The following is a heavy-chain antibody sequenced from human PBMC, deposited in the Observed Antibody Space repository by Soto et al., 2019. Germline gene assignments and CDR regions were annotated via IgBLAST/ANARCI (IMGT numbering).Heavy chain of an antibody. J-gene: IGHJ4*02. V-gene: IGHV3-30*18. CDR3: AKGSSMVRGVTPFDY. CDR1: GFTFSSYG. D-gene: IGHD3-10*01. CDR2: ISYDGSNK. Sequence: QVQLVESGGGVVQPGRSLRLSCAASGFTFSSYGMHWVRQAPGKGLEWVAVISYDGSNKYYADSVKGRFTISRDNSKNTLYLQMNSLRAEDTAVYYCAKGSSMVRGVTPFDYWGQGTLVIVSS.